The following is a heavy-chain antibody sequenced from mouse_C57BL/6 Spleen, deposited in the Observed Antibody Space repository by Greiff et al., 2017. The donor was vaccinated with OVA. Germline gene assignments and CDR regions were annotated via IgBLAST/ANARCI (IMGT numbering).Heavy chain of an antibody. D-gene: IGHD3-2*02. CDR3: ARRSSGLYAMDY. V-gene: IGHV1-50*01. Sequence: VQLQQPGAELVKPGASVKLSCKASGYTFTSYWMQWVKQRPGQGLEWIGEIDPSDSYTNYNQKFKGKATLTVDTSSSTAYMQLSSLTSEDSAVYYCARRSSGLYAMDYWGQGTSVTVSS. CDR1: GYTFTSYW. CDR2: IDPSDSYT. J-gene: IGHJ4*01.